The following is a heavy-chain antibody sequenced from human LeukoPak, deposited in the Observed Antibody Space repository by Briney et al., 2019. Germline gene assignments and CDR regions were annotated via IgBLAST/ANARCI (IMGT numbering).Heavy chain of an antibody. J-gene: IGHJ4*02. CDR2: IYSGGST. CDR1: GFTFSNFA. V-gene: IGHV3-53*01. D-gene: IGHD5-12*01. Sequence: GGSLRLSCAASGFTFSNFAMNWVRQAPGKGLEWVSVIYSGGSTYYADSVKGRFTISRDNSKNTLYLQMNSLRAEDTAVYHCARAGGYSGYDGYFDYWGQGTLVTVSS. CDR3: ARAGGYSGYDGYFDY.